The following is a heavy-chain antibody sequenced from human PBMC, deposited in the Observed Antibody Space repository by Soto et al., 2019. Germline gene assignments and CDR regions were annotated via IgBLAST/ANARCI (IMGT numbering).Heavy chain of an antibody. CDR3: VRREAVAGSQFDF. CDR1: GGSLSSGSFF. Sequence: SETLSLTCTVSGGSLSSGSFFWGWIRQPPGKGLEWIGHIYFTGTSSYSPSLKSRVTMFVDTSKNNFSLRLTSVTAADTAVYYCVRREAVAGSQFDFWAQGTLVTVSS. D-gene: IGHD6-19*01. CDR2: IYFTGTS. V-gene: IGHV4-39*02. J-gene: IGHJ4*02.